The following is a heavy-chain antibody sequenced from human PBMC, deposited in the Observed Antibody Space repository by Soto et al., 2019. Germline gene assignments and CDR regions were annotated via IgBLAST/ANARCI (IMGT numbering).Heavy chain of an antibody. Sequence: GGSLRLSCAASGFTFSSYGMHWVRQAPGKGLEWVAVIWYDGSNKYYADSVKGRFTISRDNSKNTLYLQMNSLRAEDTAVYYCARDLARYCSSTSCSLSDYWGQGTLVTVSS. CDR3: ARDLARYCSSTSCSLSDY. CDR2: IWYDGSNK. V-gene: IGHV3-33*01. D-gene: IGHD2-2*01. J-gene: IGHJ4*02. CDR1: GFTFSSYG.